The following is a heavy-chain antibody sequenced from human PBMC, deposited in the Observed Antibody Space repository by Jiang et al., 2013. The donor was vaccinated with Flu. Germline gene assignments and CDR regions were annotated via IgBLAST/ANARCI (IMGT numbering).Heavy chain of an antibody. CDR1: GGTFSSYA. Sequence: GAEVKKPGSSVKVSCKASGGTFSSYAISWVRQAPGQGLEWMGGIIPIFGTANYAQKFQGRVTITADESTSTAYMELSSLRSEDTAVYYCAREGLVWRGFIAAAGSRWFDPWGQGTLVTVSS. V-gene: IGHV1-69*01. CDR2: IIPIFGTA. D-gene: IGHD6-13*01. J-gene: IGHJ5*02. CDR3: AREGLVWRGFIAAAGSRWFDP.